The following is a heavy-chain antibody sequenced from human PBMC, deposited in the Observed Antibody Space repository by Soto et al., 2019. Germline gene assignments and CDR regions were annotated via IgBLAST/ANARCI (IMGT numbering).Heavy chain of an antibody. CDR1: GFSFSSYA. Sequence: EVQLLQSGGGLVQPGGSLRLSCASSGFSFSSYAMSWVRQAPGKGLEWVSGIGASGGGTYYTDSVKGRFTIARDSSKNTVYLQMNILRAEDTAVYFCAKDLGFSAPTAFDYWGLGTQVTVSS. V-gene: IGHV3-23*01. J-gene: IGHJ4*02. CDR3: AKDLGFSAPTAFDY. CDR2: IGASGGGT. D-gene: IGHD3-10*01.